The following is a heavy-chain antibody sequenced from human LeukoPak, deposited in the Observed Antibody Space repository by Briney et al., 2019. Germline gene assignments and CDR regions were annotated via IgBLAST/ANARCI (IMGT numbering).Heavy chain of an antibody. CDR3: AKAPVTSCRGAFCYPFDS. J-gene: IGHJ4*02. V-gene: IGHV3-23*01. CDR1: GFTFSSYW. CDR2: TSSSDAGK. D-gene: IGHD2-15*01. Sequence: GGSLRLSCAASGFTFSSYWMSGVRRAPGKGLEWVSATSSSDAGKYYADSVRGRFTISRDNSRNTMYLQMNSLRVEDAAVYYCAKAPVTSCRGAFCYPFDSWGQGTLVTVSS.